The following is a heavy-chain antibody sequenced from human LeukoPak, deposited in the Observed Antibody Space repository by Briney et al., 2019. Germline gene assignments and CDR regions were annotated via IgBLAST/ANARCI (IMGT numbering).Heavy chain of an antibody. CDR2: IYYSGST. V-gene: IGHV4-31*03. D-gene: IGHD5-18*01. CDR1: GGSIRSGGYY. J-gene: IGHJ4*02. CDR3: ARVIAMVKVFDY. Sequence: SETLSLTCTVSGGSIRSGGYYWSWIRQHPGKGLEWIGYIYYSGSTYYNPSLKSRVTISVDTSKNQFSLKLSSVTAADTAVYYCARVIAMVKVFDYWGQGTLVTVSS.